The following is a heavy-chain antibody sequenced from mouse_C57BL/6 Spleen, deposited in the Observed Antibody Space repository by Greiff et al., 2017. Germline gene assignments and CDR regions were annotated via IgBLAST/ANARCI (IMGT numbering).Heavy chain of an antibody. V-gene: IGHV3-6*01. CDR1: GYSITSGYY. Sequence: EVKLVESGPGLVKPSQSLSLTCSVTGYSITSGYYWNWIRQFPGNKLEWMGYISYDGSNNYNPSLKNRISITRDTSKNQFFLKLNSVTTEDTATYYCARDLYYYGSRGDPYWGQGTLVTVSA. CDR3: ARDLYYYGSRGDPY. J-gene: IGHJ3*01. CDR2: ISYDGSN. D-gene: IGHD1-1*01.